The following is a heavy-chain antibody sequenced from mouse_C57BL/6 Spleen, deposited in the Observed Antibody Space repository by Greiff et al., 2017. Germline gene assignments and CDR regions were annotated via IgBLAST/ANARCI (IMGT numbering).Heavy chain of an antibody. J-gene: IGHJ4*01. CDR1: GYAFSSSW. CDR3: ARQASFYYGRGYAMDY. Sequence: LVESGPELVKPGASVKISCKASGYAFSSSWMNWVKQRPGKGLEWIGRIYPGDGDTNYNGKFKGKATLTADKSSSTAYMQLSSLTSEDSAVYFCARQASFYYGRGYAMDYWGQGTSVTVSS. D-gene: IGHD1-1*01. V-gene: IGHV1-82*01. CDR2: IYPGDGDT.